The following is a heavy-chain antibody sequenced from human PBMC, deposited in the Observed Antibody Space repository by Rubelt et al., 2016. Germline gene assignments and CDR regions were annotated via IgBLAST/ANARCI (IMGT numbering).Heavy chain of an antibody. D-gene: IGHD7-27*01. CDR2: TSGSGSTK. V-gene: IGHV3-48*04. J-gene: IGHJ4*02. CDR1: GFTFSSYA. CDR3: ARDTGEPLMQY. Sequence: GGGLVQPGGSLRLSCVASGFTFSSYAMGWVRQAPGKGLEWVSYTSGSGSTKYYADSVKGRFTVSRDNAKNSLYLQMNGLRAEDTAVYYCARDTGEPLMQYWGQGTLVTVSS.